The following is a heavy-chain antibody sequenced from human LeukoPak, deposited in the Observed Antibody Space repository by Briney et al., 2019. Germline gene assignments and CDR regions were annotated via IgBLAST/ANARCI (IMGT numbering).Heavy chain of an antibody. V-gene: IGHV3-21*04. CDR1: GFTFTSYS. CDR2: ISSDSTYI. Sequence: GGSLRLSCAASGFTFTSYSSTWVRQAPGKALEWVSSISSDSTYIYYADSVKGRFTISRDNAKNSLYLQMNSLSADDTAVYYCAKSGYNRFDYWGQGTLVTVSS. CDR3: AKSGYNRFDY. D-gene: IGHD5-24*01. J-gene: IGHJ4*02.